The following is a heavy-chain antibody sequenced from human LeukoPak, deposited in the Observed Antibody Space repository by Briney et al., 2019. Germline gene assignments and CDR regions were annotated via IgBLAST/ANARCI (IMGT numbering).Heavy chain of an antibody. CDR2: ISGSGTST. J-gene: IGHJ5*02. CDR1: GFTFSSYA. V-gene: IGHV3-23*01. CDR3: ARDSTSVAAYGDFDP. Sequence: PGGSLRLSCAASGFTFSSYALSWVRQAPGKGLEWVSLISGSGTSTYYADSVKGRFTISRVNSKNTLYLQTNSLRAEDTAIYYCARDSTSVAAYGDFDPWGQGTLVTVSS. D-gene: IGHD4-17*01.